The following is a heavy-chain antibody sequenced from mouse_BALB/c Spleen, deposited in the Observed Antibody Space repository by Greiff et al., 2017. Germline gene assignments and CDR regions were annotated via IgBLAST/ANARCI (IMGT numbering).Heavy chain of an antibody. D-gene: IGHD2-14*01. CDR2: ISSGGGST. CDR1: GFAFSSYD. Sequence: EVQRVESGGGLVKPGGSLKLSCAASGFAFSSYDMSWVRQTPEKRLEWVAYISSGGGSTYYPDTVKGRFTISRDNAKNTLYLQMSSLKSEDTAMYYCARHEGYRYVPFDYWGQGTTLTVSS. J-gene: IGHJ2*01. V-gene: IGHV5-12-1*01. CDR3: ARHEGYRYVPFDY.